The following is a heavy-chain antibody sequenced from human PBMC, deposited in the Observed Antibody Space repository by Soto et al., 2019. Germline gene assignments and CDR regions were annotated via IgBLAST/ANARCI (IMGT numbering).Heavy chain of an antibody. CDR1: SGSISSSNW. J-gene: IGHJ5*02. CDR2: IYHSGST. CDR3: ARGYYYGSGSYYLFSRWIDP. D-gene: IGHD3-10*01. V-gene: IGHV4-4*02. Sequence: PSETLSLTCAVSSGSISSSNWWSWVRQPPGKGLEWIGEIYHSGSTNYNPSLKSRVTISVDKSKNQFSLKLSSVTAADTAVYYCARGYYYGSGSYYLFSRWIDPWGQGTLVTVSS.